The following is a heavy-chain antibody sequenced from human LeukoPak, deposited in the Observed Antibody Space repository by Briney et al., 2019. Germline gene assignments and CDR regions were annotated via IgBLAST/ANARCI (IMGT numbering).Heavy chain of an antibody. V-gene: IGHV3-23*01. J-gene: IGHJ4*02. CDR1: GFTFSSYA. CDR2: ISSSGGST. D-gene: IGHD6-13*01. CDR3: ARDLAAPFDY. Sequence: PGGSLRLSCAASGFTFSSYAMSWVRQAPGKGLEWVSTISSSGGSTYYADSVKGRFTISRDNSKNTLYLQMNSLRAEDTAVYYCARDLAAPFDYWGQGTLVTVSS.